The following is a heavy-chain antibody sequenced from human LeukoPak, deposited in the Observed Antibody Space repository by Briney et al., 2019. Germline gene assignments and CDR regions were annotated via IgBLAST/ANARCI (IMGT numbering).Heavy chain of an antibody. Sequence: GGSLRLSCAASGFSVSSNYISWVRQAPGKGLEWVSVIFSGDATNYADSVKGRFTISRGNSKNTLYLQMTNLRAEDTAVYFCAKDLLRIYWRTFDSWGQGALVIVSS. J-gene: IGHJ4*02. CDR1: GFSVSSNY. CDR3: AKDLLRIYWRTFDS. D-gene: IGHD3-10*01. CDR2: IFSGDAT. V-gene: IGHV3-53*01.